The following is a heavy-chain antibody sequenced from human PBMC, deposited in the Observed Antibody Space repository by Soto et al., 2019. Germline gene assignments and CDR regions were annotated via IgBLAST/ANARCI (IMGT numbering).Heavy chain of an antibody. CDR1: GFTFSSYG. CDR3: ARVSTRPPGSSWYQARQVLYYDYYYYYGMDV. V-gene: IGHV3-33*01. J-gene: IGHJ6*02. Sequence: HPGGSLRLSCAASGFTFSSYGMHWVRQAPGKGLEWVAVIWYDGSNKYYADSVKGRFTISRDNSKNTLYLQMNSLRAEDTAVYYCARVSTRPPGSSWYQARQVLYYDYYYYYGMDVWGQGTTVTVSS. D-gene: IGHD6-13*01. CDR2: IWYDGSNK.